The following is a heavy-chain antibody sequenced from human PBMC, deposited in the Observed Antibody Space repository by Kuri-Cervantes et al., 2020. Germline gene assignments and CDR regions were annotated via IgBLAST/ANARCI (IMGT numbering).Heavy chain of an antibody. Sequence: GESLKISCAASEFTFSNFAMSWVRQAPGKGLEWVSVISGSGFSTHYADSVKGRFTISRDNAKNPLYLQMSSLRAEDTAVYYCARDGSYNLWFGESMMAFDYWGQGTLVTVSS. J-gene: IGHJ4*02. V-gene: IGHV3-23*01. D-gene: IGHD3-10*01. CDR1: EFTFSNFA. CDR3: ARDGSYNLWFGESMMAFDY. CDR2: ISGSGFST.